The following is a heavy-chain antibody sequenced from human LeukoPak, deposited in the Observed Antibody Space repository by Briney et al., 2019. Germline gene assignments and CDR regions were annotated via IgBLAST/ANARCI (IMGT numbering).Heavy chain of an antibody. D-gene: IGHD6-19*01. CDR3: ARVLAVAGLSIDY. CDR1: GFTFSSYG. J-gene: IGHJ4*02. V-gene: IGHV3-30*02. CDR2: IRYDGSNK. Sequence: TGGSLRLSCAASGFTFSSYGMHWVRQAPGKGLEWVAFIRYDGSNKYYADSVRGRFTISRDNSKNTLYLQMNSLRAEDTAVYYCARVLAVAGLSIDYWGQGTLVTVSS.